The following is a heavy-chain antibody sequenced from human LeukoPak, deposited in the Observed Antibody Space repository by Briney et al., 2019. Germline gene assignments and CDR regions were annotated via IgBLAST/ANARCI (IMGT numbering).Heavy chain of an antibody. Sequence: GGSLRLSCAASGFTFNSYGMSWVRQAPGKGLEWVSGISGSGGATYYADCVKGRFTVSRDDPHNTLYLQMNSVRAEDAAVYFCARGGVDHYGSGTYYLMYYFDHWGQGALVTVSS. CDR1: GFTFNSYG. CDR3: ARGGVDHYGSGTYYLMYYFDH. V-gene: IGHV3-23*01. J-gene: IGHJ4*02. D-gene: IGHD3-10*01. CDR2: ISGSGGAT.